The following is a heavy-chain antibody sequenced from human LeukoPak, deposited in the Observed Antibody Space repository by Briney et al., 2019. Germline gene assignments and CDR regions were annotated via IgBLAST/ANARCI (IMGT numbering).Heavy chain of an antibody. CDR3: AREIDYGEVDY. CDR2: IYYSGST. V-gene: IGHV4-59*01. CDR1: GGSISSYY. Sequence: SETLSLTCTVSGGSISSYYWSWIRQPPGKGLEWIGYIYYSGSTNYNPSLKSRVTISVDTSKNQSSLKLSSVTAADTAVYYCAREIDYGEVDYWGQGTLVTVSS. J-gene: IGHJ4*02. D-gene: IGHD4-17*01.